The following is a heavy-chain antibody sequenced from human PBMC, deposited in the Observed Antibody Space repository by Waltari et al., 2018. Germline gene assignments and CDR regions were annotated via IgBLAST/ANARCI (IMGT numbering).Heavy chain of an antibody. V-gene: IGHV3-23*01. D-gene: IGHD2-15*01. Sequence: EVQLLESGGGLVQPGGSLRLSCAAAGFTFSSYAMSWVRQAPGKGLVWVSAISGSGGSTYDADSVKGRFTISRDNSKNTLYLQMNSLRSEDTAVYYCAKSQGDIVVVVAATRFDYWGQGTLVTVSS. CDR2: ISGSGGST. CDR1: GFTFSSYA. J-gene: IGHJ4*02. CDR3: AKSQGDIVVVVAATRFDY.